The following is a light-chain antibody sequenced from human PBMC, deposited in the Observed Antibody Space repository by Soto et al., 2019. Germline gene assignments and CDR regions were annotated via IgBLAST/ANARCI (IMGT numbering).Light chain of an antibody. J-gene: IGKJ4*01. Sequence: EIVMTQSPATLSVSPGERATLSCRSSQTIRNNLAWYQQKPGQAPRLLIYVASTRATDIPARFSGSGSGTVFALTISSVQSEDFAFYYCQQYNSWPLTFGGGTNVEIK. CDR1: QTIRNN. CDR3: QQYNSWPLT. V-gene: IGKV3-15*01. CDR2: VAS.